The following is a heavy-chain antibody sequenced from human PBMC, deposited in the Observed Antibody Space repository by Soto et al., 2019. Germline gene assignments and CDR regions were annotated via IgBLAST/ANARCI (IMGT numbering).Heavy chain of an antibody. J-gene: IGHJ4*02. Sequence: EVQLLESGGGLVQPGGSLRLSCAASGFAFSSYAMSWVRQAPGKGLEWVSSISGSTSGTYYADAVKGRFTISRDNFNTTLYLQMNRRSAEDTAVYCCAKDRGFIDPFDYWGQGALVTVSS. CDR1: GFAFSSYA. D-gene: IGHD3-16*02. CDR3: AKDRGFIDPFDY. CDR2: ISGSTSGT. V-gene: IGHV3-23*01.